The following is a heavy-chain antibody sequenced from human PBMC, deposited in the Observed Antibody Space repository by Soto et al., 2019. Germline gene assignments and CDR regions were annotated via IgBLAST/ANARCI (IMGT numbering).Heavy chain of an antibody. D-gene: IGHD3-3*01. V-gene: IGHV3-23*01. J-gene: IGHJ2*01. CDR3: AKDASSGITSFDL. CDR1: GFTFSSYA. Sequence: VSLRLSCAASGFTFSSYAMSCVRQAPGKGLEWVSTISGSGGSTYYADSVKGRFTISRDNSKNTLYLQMNSLRAKDTALYYCAKDASSGITSFDLWGSGTLVTVSS. CDR2: ISGSGGST.